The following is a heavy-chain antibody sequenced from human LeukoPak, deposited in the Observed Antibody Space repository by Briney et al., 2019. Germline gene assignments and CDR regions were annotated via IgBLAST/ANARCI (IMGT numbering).Heavy chain of an antibody. D-gene: IGHD1-26*01. J-gene: IGHJ3*02. V-gene: IGHV3-21*01. Sequence: PGGSLRLSCAASGFTFSSYSMNWVRQAPGKGLEWVSSISSSSSYIYYADSVKGRFTISRDNAKNSLYLQMNSLRAEDTAVYYCARDRWDTAGYEDAFDIWGQGTMVTVSS. CDR3: ARDRWDTAGYEDAFDI. CDR1: GFTFSSYS. CDR2: ISSSSSYI.